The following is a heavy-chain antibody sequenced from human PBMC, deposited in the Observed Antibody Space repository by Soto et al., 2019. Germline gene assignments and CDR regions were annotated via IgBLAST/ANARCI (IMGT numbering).Heavy chain of an antibody. CDR1: GYTFTSYY. V-gene: IGHV1-46*01. CDR2: INPSGGST. J-gene: IGHJ5*02. Sequence: ASVKVSCKASGYTFTSYYMHWVRQAPGQGLEWMGIINPSGGSTSYAQKFQGRVTMTRDTSTSTVYMELSSLRSEDTAVYYCARDGPPTSADGEWLLPFDPWGQGTLVTVSS. CDR3: ARDGPPTSADGEWLLPFDP. D-gene: IGHD3-3*01.